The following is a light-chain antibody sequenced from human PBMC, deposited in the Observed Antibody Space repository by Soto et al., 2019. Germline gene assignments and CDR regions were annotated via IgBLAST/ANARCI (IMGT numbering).Light chain of an antibody. Sequence: DIVMTQSPDSLAVSLGERATINCKSSRSVSYSSSSKNYVVWYQQKPGQPPKMLFYWTSTRASGVPDRFSGSGSGTDFTLTISSLQAEDVAVYYCQQNYSPPLTFGQGTKVEIK. CDR1: RSVSYSSSSKNY. V-gene: IGKV4-1*01. CDR2: WTS. CDR3: QQNYSPPLT. J-gene: IGKJ1*01.